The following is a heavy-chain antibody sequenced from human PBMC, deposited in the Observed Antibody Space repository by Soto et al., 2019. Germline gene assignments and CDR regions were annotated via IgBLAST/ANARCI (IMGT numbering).Heavy chain of an antibody. V-gene: IGHV1-69*02. J-gene: IGHJ6*02. D-gene: IGHD2-2*01. Sequence: QVQLVQSGAEVKKPGSSVKVSCKASGGTFSRYSITWVRQAPGHGLEWIGRIIPIFGIASYAKKCQGRVTIPADKSPTTAYMELSSLRSYDTAVYYCSRSDRDPESGLFPAAIAGMDVWVQGSPFTASS. CDR1: GGTFSRYS. CDR3: SRSDRDPESGLFPAAIAGMDV. CDR2: IIPIFGIA.